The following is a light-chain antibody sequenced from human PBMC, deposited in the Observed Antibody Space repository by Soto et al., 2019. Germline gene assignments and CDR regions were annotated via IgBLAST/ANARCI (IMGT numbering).Light chain of an antibody. Sequence: EIVVTQSPATLSLSPGERATLSCRASQSVSTYLAWYQQKPGQAPRLLIYDASNRATGIPARFSGSGSGTDFTLTISSLEPEDFAVYYCQQRSNWRWTFGQGTKVEIK. CDR3: QQRSNWRWT. CDR2: DAS. V-gene: IGKV3-11*01. J-gene: IGKJ1*01. CDR1: QSVSTY.